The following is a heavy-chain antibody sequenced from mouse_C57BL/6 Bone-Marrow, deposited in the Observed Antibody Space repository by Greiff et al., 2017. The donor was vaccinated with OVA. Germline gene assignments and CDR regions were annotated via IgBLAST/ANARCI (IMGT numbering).Heavy chain of an antibody. Sequence: VQLVESGPGLVAPSQSLSITCTVSGFSLTSYAISWVRQPPGKGLEWLGVIWTGGGTNYNSALKSRLSISKDNSKSQVFLKMNSLQTDDTARYYCARNSGGYYPYYFDYWGQGTTLTVSS. D-gene: IGHD2-3*01. CDR3: ARNSGGYYPYYFDY. V-gene: IGHV2-9-1*01. CDR2: IWTGGGT. CDR1: GFSLTSYA. J-gene: IGHJ2*01.